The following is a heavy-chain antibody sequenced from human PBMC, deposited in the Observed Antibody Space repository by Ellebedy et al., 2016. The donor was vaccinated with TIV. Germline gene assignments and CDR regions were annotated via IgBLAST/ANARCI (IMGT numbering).Heavy chain of an antibody. Sequence: GESLKISCAASGFTLSTFWMHWVRQAPGKGLVWVSRINPDGGVTTYADSVKGRFTISRDNAKNTVYLQLNSLRVEDTAVYYCARDFDTAPMKTIFDYWGHGTLVTVSS. CDR3: ARDFDTAPMKTIFDY. CDR2: INPDGGVT. V-gene: IGHV3-74*01. D-gene: IGHD5-18*01. CDR1: GFTLSTFW. J-gene: IGHJ4*01.